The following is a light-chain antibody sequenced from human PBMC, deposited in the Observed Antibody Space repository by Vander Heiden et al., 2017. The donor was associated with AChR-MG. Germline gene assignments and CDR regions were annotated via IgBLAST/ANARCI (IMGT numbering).Light chain of an antibody. V-gene: IGLV1-44*01. CDR2: TNS. CDR3: AAWDDSLNAVV. Sequence: QSVLPQPPSASGTPGQRVTISCSGSRSNIGSNTVTWYQHLPGTAPKLLIYTNSQRPSGVPDRFSGSKSGTSASLAISGLQSEDEADYYCAAWDDSLNAVVFGGGTKLTGL. CDR1: RSNIGSNT. J-gene: IGLJ2*01.